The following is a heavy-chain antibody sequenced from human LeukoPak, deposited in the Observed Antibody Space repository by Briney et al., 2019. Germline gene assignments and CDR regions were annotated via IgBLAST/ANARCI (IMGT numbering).Heavy chain of an antibody. Sequence: SETLSLTCTVSGDSISSYYWSWIRQPAGKGLEWIGRIYASGSTNYNPSLKSRVTMSADTSQNQFSLKLHSATAADTAVYYCARGFPSSSRWFDPWGQGTLVTVSS. J-gene: IGHJ5*02. CDR1: GDSISSYY. V-gene: IGHV4-4*07. CDR3: ARGFPSSSRWFDP. CDR2: IYASGST. D-gene: IGHD6-6*01.